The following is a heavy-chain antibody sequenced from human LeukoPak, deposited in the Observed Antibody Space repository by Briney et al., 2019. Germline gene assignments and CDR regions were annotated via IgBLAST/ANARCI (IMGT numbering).Heavy chain of an antibody. J-gene: IGHJ4*02. CDR1: GYTFGDYG. D-gene: IGHD3-3*01. CDR2: VSAYTGNT. Sequence: GASVKVSCKASGYTFGDYGITWIRQAPGQGLEWMGWVSAYTGNTNYAQSLQDRIIMIADTSTDTAYMELRSLRPDDTAVYYCARDPGRGTYDTSGFHYWGQGTLVTVSS. V-gene: IGHV1-18*01. CDR3: ARDPGRGTYDTSGFHY.